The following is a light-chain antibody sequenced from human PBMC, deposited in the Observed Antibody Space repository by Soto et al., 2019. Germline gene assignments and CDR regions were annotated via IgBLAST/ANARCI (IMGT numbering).Light chain of an antibody. Sequence: IQMTQSPSSLSASVGDRVTITCRASQSISSYLNWYQQKPGQAPKLLISGASSLQSGVPSSFSGSGSGTDFTLTISSLQPEDFATYYCQQSHSITPTFGQGTRLEIK. CDR1: QSISSY. V-gene: IGKV1-39*01. CDR2: GAS. J-gene: IGKJ5*01. CDR3: QQSHSITPT.